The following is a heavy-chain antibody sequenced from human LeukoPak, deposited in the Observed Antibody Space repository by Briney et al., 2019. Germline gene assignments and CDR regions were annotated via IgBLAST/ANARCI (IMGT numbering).Heavy chain of an antibody. CDR2: ISGDSHHI. V-gene: IGHV3-21*01. J-gene: IGHJ4*02. Sequence: PGESLTLSCAGSGFTFSSHSLNWIRQAPGKGLEWVSSISGDSHHIFNADSVKGRFTISRDNAKNSLYRQMNSLKAEDTAVYYCAKFESVAVIVMDFWGQGTLVTVSS. D-gene: IGHD6-19*01. CDR3: AKFESVAVIVMDF. CDR1: GFTFSSHS.